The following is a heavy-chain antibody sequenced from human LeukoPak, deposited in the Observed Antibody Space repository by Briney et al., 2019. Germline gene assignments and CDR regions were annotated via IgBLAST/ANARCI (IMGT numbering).Heavy chain of an antibody. D-gene: IGHD2-2*01. CDR2: INTDGSST. CDR1: GFTFSNYW. V-gene: IGHV3-74*01. J-gene: IGHJ6*02. CDR3: ARVTSVPNSYYYYYGMDV. Sequence: GGSLRLSCAASGFTFSNYWMHWVRQAPGKGLVWVSRINTDGSSTRYADSVEGRFTISRDNAKNTLYLQMNSLRADDTAVYYCARVTSVPNSYYYYYGMDVWGQGTTVTVSS.